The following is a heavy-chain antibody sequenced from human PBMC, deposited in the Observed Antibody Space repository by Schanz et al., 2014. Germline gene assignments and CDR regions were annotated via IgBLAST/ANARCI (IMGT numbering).Heavy chain of an antibody. J-gene: IGHJ4*02. Sequence: EVQLVESGGGLVKPGGSLRLSCAASGFTFSSHSMHWIRQAPGKGLEWVSYIPVGNNYIYYADSVKGRFTISRDNAKNSLYLQMNSLRAEDTAVYYCARDKGGYYPFDYWGQGTLVTVSS. CDR1: GFTFSSHS. CDR2: IPVGNNYI. CDR3: ARDKGGYYPFDY. D-gene: IGHD3-3*01. V-gene: IGHV3-21*01.